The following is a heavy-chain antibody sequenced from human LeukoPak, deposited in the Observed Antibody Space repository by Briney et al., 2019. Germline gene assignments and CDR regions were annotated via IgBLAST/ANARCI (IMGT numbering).Heavy chain of an antibody. J-gene: IGHJ4*02. CDR3: AKPREGSSSWYAAG. CDR1: GFTFSSYG. CDR2: ISYDGSNE. Sequence: GGGVVGPGRSLRLSCAASGFTFSSYGMHWVRQAPGKGLEWVAVISYDGSNEYYADSVKGRFTISRDNSKNTLYLQMNSLRPEDTAVYYCAKPREGSSSWYAAGWGQGTLVTVSS. V-gene: IGHV3-30*18. D-gene: IGHD6-13*01.